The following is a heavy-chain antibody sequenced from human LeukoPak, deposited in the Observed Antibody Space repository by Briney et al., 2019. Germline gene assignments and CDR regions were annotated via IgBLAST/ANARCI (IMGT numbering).Heavy chain of an antibody. D-gene: IGHD3-22*01. CDR1: DGSISTSDYY. J-gene: IGHJ6*03. V-gene: IGHV4-39*07. CDR2: IYYSGST. CDR3: ARVPDYFDTSGSHFYYLDV. Sequence: SETLSLTCTVSDGSISTSDYYWGWIRQPPGEGLEWIGSIYYSGSTYYNPSLKSRVTISVDTSKNQFSLKLSSVTAADTAVYYCARVPDYFDTSGSHFYYLDVWGKGTTVTVSS.